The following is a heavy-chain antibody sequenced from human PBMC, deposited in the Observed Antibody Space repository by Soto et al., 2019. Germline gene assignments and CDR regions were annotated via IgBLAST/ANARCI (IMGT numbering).Heavy chain of an antibody. CDR1: GGSISSSSYY. CDR3: ARSPPGTAMVIVAY. D-gene: IGHD5-18*01. CDR2: IYYSGST. Sequence: QLQLQESGPGLVKPSETLSLTCTVSGGSISSSSYYWGWTRQPPGKGLEWIGSIYYSGSTYYNPSLTSRVTISVDTSKTQFSLKLSSVTAADTAVYYGARSPPGTAMVIVAYWGQGTLVTVSS. V-gene: IGHV4-39*01. J-gene: IGHJ4*02.